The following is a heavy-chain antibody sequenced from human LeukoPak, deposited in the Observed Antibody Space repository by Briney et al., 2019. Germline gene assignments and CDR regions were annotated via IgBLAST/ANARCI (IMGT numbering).Heavy chain of an antibody. CDR1: GGSISSYY. CDR2: IYTSGST. CDR3: ARGRKRSNYGVIGEKDFDY. D-gene: IGHD4-11*01. V-gene: IGHV4-4*07. Sequence: PSETLSLTCTVSGGSISSYYWSWIRQPAGKGLEWIGRIYTSGSTNYNPPLKSRVTMSVDTSKNQFSLKLSSVTAADTAVYYCARGRKRSNYGVIGEKDFDYWGQGTLVTVSS. J-gene: IGHJ4*02.